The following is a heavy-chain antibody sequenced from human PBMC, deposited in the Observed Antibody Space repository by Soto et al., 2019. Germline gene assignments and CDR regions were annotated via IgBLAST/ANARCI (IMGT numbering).Heavy chain of an antibody. D-gene: IGHD2-2*01. CDR3: ARSSPDQGYFYGVDV. CDR2: IYWDDDK. Sequence: QITLKESGPALVKPTQTLTLTCTFSGFSLNTYGVGVGWIRQPPGKTLEWLALIYWDDDKRYSPSLKSGLTITKDTSKDQVVLTMTNMDPVDTATYYCARSSPDQGYFYGVDVWGQGTTVTVSS. CDR1: GFSLNTYGVG. J-gene: IGHJ6*02. V-gene: IGHV2-5*02.